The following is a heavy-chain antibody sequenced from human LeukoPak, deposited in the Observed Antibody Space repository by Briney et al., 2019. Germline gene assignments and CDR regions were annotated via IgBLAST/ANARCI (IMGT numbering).Heavy chain of an antibody. V-gene: IGHV3-21*04. Sequence: PGGSLRLSCAASGFNFNIYSMNWVRQAPGKGLEWVSSISDSGNYICYADSVKGRFTISRDNAKSSLYLQMNSLRAEDTAVYHCAKDRATVTRGFDYWGQGTLVTVSS. CDR1: GFNFNIYS. D-gene: IGHD4-17*01. J-gene: IGHJ4*02. CDR3: AKDRATVTRGFDY. CDR2: ISDSGNYI.